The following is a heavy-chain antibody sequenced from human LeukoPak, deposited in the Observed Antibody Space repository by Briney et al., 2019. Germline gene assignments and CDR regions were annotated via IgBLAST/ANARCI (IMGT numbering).Heavy chain of an antibody. Sequence: ASVKVSCKASGYTFTSYGISWVRQAPGQGLEWMGWISTYNGNTKYEQKVQGRVIMTTDTSSSTAYMELRSLRSDDTAVYYCARDGYSFDIWGQGTRVTVSS. J-gene: IGHJ3*02. CDR3: ARDGYSFDI. V-gene: IGHV1-18*01. CDR1: GYTFTSYG. CDR2: ISTYNGNT. D-gene: IGHD3-16*02.